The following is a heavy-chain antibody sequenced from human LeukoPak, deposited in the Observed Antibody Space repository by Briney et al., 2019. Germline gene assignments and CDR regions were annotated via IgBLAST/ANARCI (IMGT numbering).Heavy chain of an antibody. CDR1: GFTVSSNF. V-gene: IGHV3-66*01. Sequence: GGSLRLSCAVSGFTVSSNFMSWVRQAPGKGLEWVSVIYTDGSTFYADSVKGRFSISRDNSKNTLFLQMNSLRVEDTAVYYCARRPYYYDSSGPVDYWGQGTLVTVSS. CDR2: IYTDGST. D-gene: IGHD3-22*01. J-gene: IGHJ4*02. CDR3: ARRPYYYDSSGPVDY.